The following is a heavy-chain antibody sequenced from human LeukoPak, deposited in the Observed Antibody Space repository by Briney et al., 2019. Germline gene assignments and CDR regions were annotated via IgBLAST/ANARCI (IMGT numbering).Heavy chain of an antibody. J-gene: IGHJ3*02. CDR3: ARVGQLDHDAFDI. CDR1: GGSVSNGDFF. D-gene: IGHD6-13*01. CDR2: IYYTGST. Sequence: PSQTLSLTCTVSGGSVSNGDFFWSWIRQPPGKGLECIGYIYYTGSTYYNPSLKSRVTMSVDTSKNQISLKLTSVTAADTAVYYCARVGQLDHDAFDIWGQGTVVTVSS. V-gene: IGHV4-30-4*01.